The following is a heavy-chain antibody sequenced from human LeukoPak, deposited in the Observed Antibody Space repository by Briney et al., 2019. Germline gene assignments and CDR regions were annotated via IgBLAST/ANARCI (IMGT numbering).Heavy chain of an antibody. CDR2: ISASGGST. Sequence: GGSLRLSCAASGFTFSSSAMSWVRQVPGKGLEWVSGISASGGSTSYADSVRGRPTISRDNSKNTLYVQMNSLRDEDTAVYYCAKDRRWESPHYLDSWGQGTLVTVSS. D-gene: IGHD1-26*01. CDR1: GFTFSSSA. J-gene: IGHJ4*02. V-gene: IGHV3-23*01. CDR3: AKDRRWESPHYLDS.